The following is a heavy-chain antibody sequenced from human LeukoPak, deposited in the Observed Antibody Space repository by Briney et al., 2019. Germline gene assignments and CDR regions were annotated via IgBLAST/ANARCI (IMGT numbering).Heavy chain of an antibody. CDR2: IYYSGST. V-gene: IGHV4-59*01. Sequence: SETLSLTCTVSGGSISSYYWSWIRQPPGKGLEWIGYIYYSGSTNYNPSLKSRVTISVDTSKNQFSLKLSSVTAADTAVYYCAREVAWYDFWSGQPYNWFDPWGQGTLVTVSS. CDR1: GGSISSYY. CDR3: AREVAWYDFWSGQPYNWFDP. J-gene: IGHJ5*02. D-gene: IGHD3-3*01.